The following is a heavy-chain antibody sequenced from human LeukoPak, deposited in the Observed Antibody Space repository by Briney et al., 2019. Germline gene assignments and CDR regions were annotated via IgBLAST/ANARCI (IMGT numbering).Heavy chain of an antibody. CDR2: INPNSGGT. CDR1: GYTFTGYC. D-gene: IGHD6-13*01. CDR3: ARGPRREGSSWVFFDY. Sequence: GASVKVSCKASGYTFTGYCMHWVRQAPGQGLEWMGWINPNSGGTNYAQKFQGRVTMTRDTSISTAYMELSRLRSDDTAVYYCARGPRREGSSWVFFDYWGQGTLVTVSS. V-gene: IGHV1-2*02. J-gene: IGHJ4*02.